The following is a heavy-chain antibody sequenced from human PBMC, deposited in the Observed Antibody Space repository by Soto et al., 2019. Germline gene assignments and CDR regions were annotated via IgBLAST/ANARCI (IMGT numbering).Heavy chain of an antibody. J-gene: IGHJ3*02. CDR2: ISRSGDTI. V-gene: IGHV3-11*01. Sequence: GGSLRLSCAVSGFRLSDYEMSWIRQAPGKGPEWVSFISRSGDTIYYVDSVKGRFSISRDNAKNSVYLQVRSLRVEDTAAYFCARSSRWFEADAFDIWGQGTMVTVSS. CDR3: ARSSRWFEADAFDI. D-gene: IGHD3-22*01. CDR1: GFRLSDYE.